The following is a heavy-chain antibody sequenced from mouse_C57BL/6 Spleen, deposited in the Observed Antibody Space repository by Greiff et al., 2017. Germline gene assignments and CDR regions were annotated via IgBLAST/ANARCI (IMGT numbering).Heavy chain of an antibody. D-gene: IGHD4-1*01. CDR1: GYTFTSYW. J-gene: IGHJ1*03. CDR3: ARFELGGGDVDV. V-gene: IGHV1-64*01. Sequence: QVQLQQPGAELVKPGASVKLSCKASGYTFTSYWMTWVKPRPGQGLEWIGMIHPNSGSTNYNEKFKSKATLTVDKSSSTAYMQLSSLTSEHSAVYYCARFELGGGDVDVWGTGTTVTVSS. CDR2: IHPNSGST.